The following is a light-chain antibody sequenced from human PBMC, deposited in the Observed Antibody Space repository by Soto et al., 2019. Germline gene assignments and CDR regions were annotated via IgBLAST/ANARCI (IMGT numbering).Light chain of an antibody. CDR3: QHYYKWPLT. CDR2: GAS. CDR1: QNVYNK. V-gene: IGKV3-15*01. J-gene: IGKJ4*01. Sequence: EIVMTQSPATLSVSPGERVTFSCRASQNVYNKLAWYQHKPGQAPRLLISGASTGATGVPPRFSGSGPGTDFTLTITSMQSEDSAVYYCQHYYKWPLTFGGGTKVDIK.